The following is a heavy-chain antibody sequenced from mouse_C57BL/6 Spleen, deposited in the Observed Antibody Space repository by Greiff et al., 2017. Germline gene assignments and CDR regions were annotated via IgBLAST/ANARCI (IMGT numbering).Heavy chain of an antibody. J-gene: IGHJ3*01. CDR1: GYTFTDYY. V-gene: IGHV1-15*01. D-gene: IGHD2-14*01. CDR3: TIGCFEFWD. Sequence: VQLQQSGAELVRPGASVTLSCKASGYTFTDYYMHWVKQTPVQGLEWIGAIDPETGGTAYNQKFKGKAILTADKSSSTAYMELRSLTSADSAVYYCTIGCFEFWDWGKGTLVT. CDR2: IDPETGGT.